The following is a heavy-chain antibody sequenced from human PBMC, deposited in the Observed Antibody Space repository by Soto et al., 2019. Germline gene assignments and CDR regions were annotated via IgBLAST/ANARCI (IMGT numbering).Heavy chain of an antibody. CDR2: ISNTGGGT. CDR3: AIGRRTTSGSNTWFDP. CDR1: GVTFSTYA. D-gene: IGHD2-15*01. V-gene: IGHV3-23*01. J-gene: IGHJ5*02. Sequence: PGGSLRLSCAASGVTFSTYAMNWVRQAPGKGLEWISTISNTGGGTFYADSVKGRFTISRDNSNNTVYLQMHSLRAEDTAVYFCAIGRRTTSGSNTWFDPWGRGTLVTVSS.